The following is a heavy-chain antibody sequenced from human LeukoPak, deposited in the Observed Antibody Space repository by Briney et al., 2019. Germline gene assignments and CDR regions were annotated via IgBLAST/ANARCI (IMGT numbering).Heavy chain of an antibody. J-gene: IGHJ4*02. D-gene: IGHD2-2*01. V-gene: IGHV3-30-3*01. Sequence: GGSLRLSCVASGFTFTKYAMDWVRQAPGKGLEWVARISYDDTNKAYSDSVKGRFTVSRDKSNNTLYLQMNSLRAEDTGVYYCARDCSSATCYAAFDYWGQGTLVTVSS. CDR2: ISYDDTNK. CDR1: GFTFTKYA. CDR3: ARDCSSATCYAAFDY.